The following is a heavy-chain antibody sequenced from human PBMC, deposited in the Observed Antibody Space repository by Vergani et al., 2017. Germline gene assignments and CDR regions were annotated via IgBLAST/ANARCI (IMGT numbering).Heavy chain of an antibody. V-gene: IGHV1-2*02. CDR1: GYTFTGYY. J-gene: IGHJ5*02. Sequence: QVQLVQSGAEVKKPGASVKVSCKASGYTFTGYYMHWVRQAPGQGLEWMGWINPNSGGTNYAQKFQGRVTMTRDTSISTAYMELSRLRSDDTAVYYCARVRGGQVLIYYDSSGSERGGIDPWGQGTLVTVSS. CDR3: ARVRGGQVLIYYDSSGSERGGIDP. D-gene: IGHD3-22*01. CDR2: INPNSGGT.